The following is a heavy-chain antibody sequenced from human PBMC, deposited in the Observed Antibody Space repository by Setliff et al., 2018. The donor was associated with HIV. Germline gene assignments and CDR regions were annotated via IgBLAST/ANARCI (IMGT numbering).Heavy chain of an antibody. Sequence: PSETLSLTCTVSGGSISSSSSYWGWIRQPPGKGLEWIGEVHHSGSTKYNPSLKSRVTISVDTSTNQFSLKLSSVTAADTAVYYCARVGYYDSSFDYWGQGTPVTVSS. CDR2: VHHSGST. V-gene: IGHV4-39*07. CDR1: GGSISSSSSY. D-gene: IGHD3-22*01. CDR3: ARVGYYDSSFDY. J-gene: IGHJ4*02.